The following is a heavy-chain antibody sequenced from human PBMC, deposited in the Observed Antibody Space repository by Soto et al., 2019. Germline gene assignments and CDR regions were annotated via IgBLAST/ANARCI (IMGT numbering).Heavy chain of an antibody. V-gene: IGHV4-34*01. CDR1: GGSFSGYY. Sequence: PSETLSLTCAVYGGSFSGYYWSWIRQPPGKGLEWIGEINHSGSANYNPSLKSRVTISVDTSKNQFSLKLSSVTAADTAVYYCARGKRGSSWYRGEEKYYYYGMDVWGQGTPVTVSS. CDR2: INHSGSA. CDR3: ARGKRGSSWYRGEEKYYYYGMDV. J-gene: IGHJ6*02. D-gene: IGHD6-13*01.